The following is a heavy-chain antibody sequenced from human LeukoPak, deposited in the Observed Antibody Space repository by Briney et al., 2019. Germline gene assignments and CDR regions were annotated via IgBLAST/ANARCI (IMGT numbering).Heavy chain of an antibody. J-gene: IGHJ4*02. CDR2: ISGSGGGT. V-gene: IGHV3-23*01. CDR3: ARAGYSSSWPDY. D-gene: IGHD6-13*01. CDR1: GLTFTSYA. Sequence: PGGSLRLSCAASGLTFTSYAMSWVRQAPGKGLVWVSGISGSGGGTYYADPVKGRFTISRDNSKNTLYLQMNSLRAEDTAVYYCARAGYSSSWPDYWGQGTLVTVSS.